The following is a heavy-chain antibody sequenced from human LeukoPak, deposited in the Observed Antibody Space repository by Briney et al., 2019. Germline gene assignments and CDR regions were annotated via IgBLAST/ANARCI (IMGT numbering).Heavy chain of an antibody. CDR1: GYTFTGYY. D-gene: IGHD2-2*02. CDR2: INPNSGGT. J-gene: IGHJ6*03. Sequence: ASVKVSCKASGYTFTGYYMHWVRQAPGQGLEWMGWINPNSGGTNYAQKFQGRVTMTRDTSISTAYMELSRLRPDDTAVYYCARNVVVVPAAIPRTYYYYYYMDVWGKGTTVTVSS. V-gene: IGHV1-2*02. CDR3: ARNVVVVPAAIPRTYYYYYYMDV.